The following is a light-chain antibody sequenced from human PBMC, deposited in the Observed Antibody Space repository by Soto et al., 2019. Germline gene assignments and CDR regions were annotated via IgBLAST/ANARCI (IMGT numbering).Light chain of an antibody. J-gene: IGLJ1*01. CDR3: SSYSSSSSV. V-gene: IGLV2-14*03. Sequence: QSALTQPASESGSPGQSVTISCTGTSSDLDGYNFVSWYQHHPGKAPKLMIYDVGNRPSGVSVRFSGSKSGNTASLTISGLQAEDEADYYCSSYSSSSSVFGTGTKLTVL. CDR1: SSDLDGYNF. CDR2: DVG.